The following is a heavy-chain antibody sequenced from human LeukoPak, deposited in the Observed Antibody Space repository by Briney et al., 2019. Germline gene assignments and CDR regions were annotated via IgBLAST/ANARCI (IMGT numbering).Heavy chain of an antibody. D-gene: IGHD5-18*01. CDR1: GGSISSYY. CDR2: IYYSGST. Sequence: PSETLSLTCTVSGGSISSYYWSWIRQPPGKGLEWIGYIYYSGSTNYNPSLKSRVTISVDTSKNQFSLKLSSVTAADTAVYYCARDPRRGYSYGYYLDYWGQGTLVTVSS. CDR3: ARDPRRGYSYGYYLDY. V-gene: IGHV4-59*01. J-gene: IGHJ4*02.